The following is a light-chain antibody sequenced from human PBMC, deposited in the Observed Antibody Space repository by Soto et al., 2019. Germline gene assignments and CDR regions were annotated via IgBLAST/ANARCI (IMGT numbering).Light chain of an antibody. CDR2: KPS. Sequence: DIHMTQSPSTLSASVGDRVTITCRASQSISIWLAWYQQKPGKAPNLLIYKPSSLETGVSSRFSGSGSGTEFTLTISSLQPDDFATYYCQHYNDFSWTFGQGTKVEVK. CDR3: QHYNDFSWT. CDR1: QSISIW. J-gene: IGKJ1*01. V-gene: IGKV1-5*03.